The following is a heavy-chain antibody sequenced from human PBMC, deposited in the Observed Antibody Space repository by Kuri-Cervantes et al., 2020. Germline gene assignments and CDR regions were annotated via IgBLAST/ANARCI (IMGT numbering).Heavy chain of an antibody. Sequence: LRLSCAVSGGSISFDGYSWSWIRQPPGKGLEWIGYIYHSGSTYYNPSLKSRVTISIDTSQNQFSLKLSSVTAADTAVYYCARFDAVVDTAGYFDCWGQGTLVTVSS. CDR3: ARFDAVVDTAGYFDC. D-gene: IGHD5-18*01. J-gene: IGHJ4*02. CDR2: IYHSGST. CDR1: GGSISFDGYS. V-gene: IGHV4-30-2*01.